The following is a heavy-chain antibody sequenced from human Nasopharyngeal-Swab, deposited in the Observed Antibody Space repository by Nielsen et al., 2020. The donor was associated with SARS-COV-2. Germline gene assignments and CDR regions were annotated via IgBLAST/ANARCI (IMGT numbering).Heavy chain of an antibody. CDR1: GFSVSYNY. D-gene: IGHD3-9*01. V-gene: IGHV3-30*18. CDR2: ISYEGSLK. Sequence: GESLKISCEVSGFSVSYNYMSWVRQAPGKGLEWVAVISYEGSLKNYADSVKGRFTISRDNSKSTLYLQMNSLRVEDTAVYYCAKRGAFLEILTGYPPIDYWGVGTVVIVSS. CDR3: AKRGAFLEILTGYPPIDY. J-gene: IGHJ4*02.